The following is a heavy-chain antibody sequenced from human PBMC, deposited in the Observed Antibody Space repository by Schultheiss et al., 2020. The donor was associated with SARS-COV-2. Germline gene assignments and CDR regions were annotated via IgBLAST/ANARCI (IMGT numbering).Heavy chain of an antibody. D-gene: IGHD2-8*01. Sequence: GGSLRLSCAASGFTFSSYDMHWVRQATGKGLEWVSAISGSGGSTYYADSVKGRFTISRDNSKNTLYLQMNSLRAEDTAVYYCARRDIVLMVYAIGLDIWGQGTMVTVSS. CDR3: ARRDIVLMVYAIGLDI. CDR2: ISGSGGST. J-gene: IGHJ3*02. V-gene: IGHV3-23*01. CDR1: GFTFSSYD.